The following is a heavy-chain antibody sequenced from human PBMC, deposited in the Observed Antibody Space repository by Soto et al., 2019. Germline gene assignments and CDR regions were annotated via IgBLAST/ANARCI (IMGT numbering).Heavy chain of an antibody. CDR2: INSAGTTT. J-gene: IGHJ4*02. CDR3: AGEVGDSSGRGY. CDR1: GFTFSNYW. V-gene: IGHV3-74*01. Sequence: EVQLVESGGGFVQPGGSLRLSCTTSGFTFSNYWLHWVRQAPGKGLVWVSRINSAGTTTTYADSVKGRFTISRDNAKNTLYLQMNSLRAEDTAVYDCAGEVGDSSGRGYWGQGTLVTVSS. D-gene: IGHD3-16*01.